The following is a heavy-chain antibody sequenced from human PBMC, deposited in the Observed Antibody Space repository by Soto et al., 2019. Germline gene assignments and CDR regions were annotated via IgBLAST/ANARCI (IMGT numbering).Heavy chain of an antibody. V-gene: IGHV4-31*03. Sequence: QVQLQETGPGLVKPSQTLSLTCTVSGYSISSGGYYWSWIRQFPGRGLEWIGYIFYDGRTGYNPSLKSRISISVDSSKNQFSLRLSSVTAADTAVYFCAREERSGYSGDAYWGQGTLVTVS. CDR2: IFYDGRT. CDR3: AREERSGYSGDAY. CDR1: GYSISSGGYY. J-gene: IGHJ4*02. D-gene: IGHD3-3*01.